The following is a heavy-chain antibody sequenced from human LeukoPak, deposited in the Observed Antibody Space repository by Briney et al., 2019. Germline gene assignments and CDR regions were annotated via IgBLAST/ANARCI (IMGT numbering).Heavy chain of an antibody. CDR3: AKTVRYSSSPPYYFDY. CDR2: ISGSGGST. Sequence: LPGGSLRLSCAASGFTFSSYWMSWVRQAPGKGLEWVSAISGSGGSTYYADSVKGRFTISRDNSKNTLYLQMNSLRAEDTAVYYCAKTVRYSSSPPYYFDYWGQGTLVTVSS. D-gene: IGHD6-6*01. V-gene: IGHV3-23*01. J-gene: IGHJ4*02. CDR1: GFTFSSYW.